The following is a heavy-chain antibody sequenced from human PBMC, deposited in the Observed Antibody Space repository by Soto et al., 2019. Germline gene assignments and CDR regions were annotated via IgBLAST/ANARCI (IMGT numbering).Heavy chain of an antibody. V-gene: IGHV4-4*07. CDR1: GGTISGYY. D-gene: IGHD3-3*01. Sequence: SETLSLTCSVSGGTISGYYWTWIRQPAGKGLEWIGHIYSSGNTKYNPSLQSRVTMSLDTSNNQFSLRLTSVTAADTAVYYCARGQRFSDWFDPWGQGTLVTVSS. J-gene: IGHJ5*02. CDR3: ARGQRFSDWFDP. CDR2: IYSSGNT.